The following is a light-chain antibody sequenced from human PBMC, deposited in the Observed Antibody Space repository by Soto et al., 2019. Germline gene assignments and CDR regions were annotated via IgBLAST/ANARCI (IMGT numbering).Light chain of an antibody. CDR2: GAS. J-gene: IGKJ1*01. Sequence: EIVMTQSPVTLSVSPGERATLSCRGGQSVSSNLAWYQQKPGQAPRLLIYGASTRATGIPARFTGSGSGTEFTLTISSLQSEDFAVYYCQQYNNLPSWTFGQVGMVDIK. CDR3: QQYNNLPSWT. CDR1: QSVSSN. V-gene: IGKV3-15*01.